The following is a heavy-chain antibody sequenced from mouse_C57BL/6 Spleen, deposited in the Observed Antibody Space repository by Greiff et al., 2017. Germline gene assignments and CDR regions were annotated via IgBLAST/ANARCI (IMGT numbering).Heavy chain of an antibody. CDR2: IYPGDGDT. CDR1: GYAFSSYW. Sequence: QVQLKQSGAELVKPGASVKISCKASGYAFSSYWLNWVKQRPGKGLEWIGQIYPGDGDTNYNGKFKGKATLTADKSSSTAYMQLISLTSEDSAVYFCARRGSNYGYFDVWGTGTTVTVSS. CDR3: ARRGSNYGYFDV. J-gene: IGHJ1*03. V-gene: IGHV1-80*01. D-gene: IGHD1-1*01.